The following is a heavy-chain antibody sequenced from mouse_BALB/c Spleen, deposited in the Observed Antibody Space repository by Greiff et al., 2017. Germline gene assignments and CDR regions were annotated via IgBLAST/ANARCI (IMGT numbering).Heavy chain of an antibody. Sequence: DLVKPRASVKLSCKASGYTFTSYWINWIKQRPGQGLEWIGRIAPGSGSTYYNEMFKGKATLTVDTSSSTAYIQLSSLSSEDSAVYFCARCEYYAMDYWGQGTSVTVSS. J-gene: IGHJ4*01. CDR2: IAPGSGST. V-gene: IGHV1S41*01. CDR1: GYTFTSYW. CDR3: ARCEYYAMDY.